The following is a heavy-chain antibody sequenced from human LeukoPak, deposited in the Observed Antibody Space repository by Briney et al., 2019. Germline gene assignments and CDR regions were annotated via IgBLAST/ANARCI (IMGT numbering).Heavy chain of an antibody. J-gene: IGHJ4*02. V-gene: IGHV1-2*02. Sequence: ASVKVFCKTSGYTFTGYYMHGVGQAPGQGLEWLGGINPNSDGTNYAQKFQGRVTMTMDTSISTAYMELSRLGSDDTAVYYCARSPYYYDSSGYYDYWGQGTLVTVSS. CDR2: INPNSDGT. D-gene: IGHD3-22*01. CDR3: ARSPYYYDSSGYYDY. CDR1: GYTFTGYY.